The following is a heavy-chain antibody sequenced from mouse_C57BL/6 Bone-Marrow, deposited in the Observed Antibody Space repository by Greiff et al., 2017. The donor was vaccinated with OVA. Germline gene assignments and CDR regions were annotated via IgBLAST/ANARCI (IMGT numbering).Heavy chain of an antibody. CDR2: IDPSDSYT. V-gene: IGHV1-69*02. Sequence: QVHVKQPGAELVKPGASVKVSCKASGYTFTSYWMHWVKQRPGQGLEWIGEIDPSDSYTNYNQKFKGKATLTVDTSSSTAYMQLSSLTSEDSAVYYCARGGNYEAMDYWGQGTSVTVSS. CDR1: GYTFTSYW. D-gene: IGHD2-1*01. CDR3: ARGGNYEAMDY. J-gene: IGHJ4*01.